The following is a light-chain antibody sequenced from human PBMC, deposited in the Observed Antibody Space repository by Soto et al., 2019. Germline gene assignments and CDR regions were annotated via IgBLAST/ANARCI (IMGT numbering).Light chain of an antibody. J-gene: IGLJ1*01. CDR2: EVS. CDR3: SSYTSGSTPYV. CDR1: SSDVGGYNY. V-gene: IGLV2-14*01. Sequence: QSALTQPASVYGSPGQSITIACTGTSSDVGGYNYVSWYQQHPGKAPKHMIYEVSNRPSGVSNRFSGSKSGNTATLNISGLQAYDEDDYYCSSYTSGSTPYVYGTGTKLAVL.